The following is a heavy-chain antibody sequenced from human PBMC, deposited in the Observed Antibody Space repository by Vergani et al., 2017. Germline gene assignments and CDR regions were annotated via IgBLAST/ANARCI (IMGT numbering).Heavy chain of an antibody. Sequence: QVTLTESGPALVKPTQTLTLTCAFSGFSLSTSGMRVSWIRQPPGKALGWLARIDWDDDKFYSTSLKTRLTISKDTSKNQVVLTMTNMDPVDTATYYCARAAQRSPDAFDIWGQGTMVTVSS. CDR3: ARAAQRSPDAFDI. CDR1: GFSLSTSGMR. D-gene: IGHD5-24*01. V-gene: IGHV2-70*04. CDR2: IDWDDDK. J-gene: IGHJ3*02.